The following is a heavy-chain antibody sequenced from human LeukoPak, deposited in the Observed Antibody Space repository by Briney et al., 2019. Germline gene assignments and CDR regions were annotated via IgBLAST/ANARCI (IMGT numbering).Heavy chain of an antibody. J-gene: IGHJ6*03. CDR3: ARHSGSYYYYYMDV. V-gene: IGHV1-69*05. CDR1: GGTFSSYA. CDR2: IIPIFGTA. Sequence: ASVTVSCKASGGTFSSYAISWVRQAPGQGLEWMGGIIPIFGTANYAQKFQGRVTITTDESTSTAYMELSSLRSEDTAVYYCARHSGSYYYYYMDVWGKGTTVTVSS. D-gene: IGHD1-26*01.